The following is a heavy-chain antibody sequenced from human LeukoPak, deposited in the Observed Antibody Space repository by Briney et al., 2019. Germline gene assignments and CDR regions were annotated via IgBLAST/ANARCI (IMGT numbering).Heavy chain of an antibody. D-gene: IGHD6-19*01. CDR1: GLTFSSYN. V-gene: IGHV3-21*01. CDR3: ARDYRGRGTSGWYLDY. Sequence: PGGSLRLSCAASGLTFSSYNMNWVRQAPGKGLEWVSSITSDSRYMYYADSVKGRFTISRDNTRNSLYLQMNSLRAEDTAVYYCARDYRGRGTSGWYLDYWGQGTLVTVSS. CDR2: ITSDSRYM. J-gene: IGHJ4*02.